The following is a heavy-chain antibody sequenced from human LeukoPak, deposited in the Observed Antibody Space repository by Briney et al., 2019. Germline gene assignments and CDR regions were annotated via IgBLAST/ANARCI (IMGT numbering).Heavy chain of an antibody. CDR2: IIPIFGTA. CDR3: AGAQSPYNWFDP. CDR1: GGTFSSYA. J-gene: IGHJ5*02. V-gene: IGHV1-69*13. Sequence: SVKVSCKASGGTFSSYAISWVRQAPGQGLEWMGGIIPIFGTANYAQKFQGRVTITADESTSTAYMELSSLRSEDTAVYYCAGAQSPYNWFDPWGQGTLVTVSS.